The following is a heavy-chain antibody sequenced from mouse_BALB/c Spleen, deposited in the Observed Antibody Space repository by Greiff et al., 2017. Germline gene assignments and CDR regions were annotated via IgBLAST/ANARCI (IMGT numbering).Heavy chain of an antibody. CDR2: IYPGSGNT. D-gene: IGHD4-1*01. V-gene: IGHV1-63*01. J-gene: IGHJ4*01. Sequence: QVHVKQSGAELVRPGTSVKISCKASGYAFTNYWLGWVKQRPGHGLEWIGDIYPGSGNTYYNEKFKGKATLTADKSSSTAYMQLSSLTSEDSAVYFCARSGTGRYAMDYWGQGTSVTVSS. CDR3: ARSGTGRYAMDY. CDR1: GYAFTNYW.